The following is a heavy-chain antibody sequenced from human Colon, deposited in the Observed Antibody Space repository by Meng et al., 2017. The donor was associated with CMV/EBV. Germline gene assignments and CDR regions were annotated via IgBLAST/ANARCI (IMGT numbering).Heavy chain of an antibody. D-gene: IGHD3-10*01. CDR1: VASTTIYY. Sequence: QGPLRAPGPDLVKPPETLSLTCTVSVASTTIYYWSWTRQPAGKGLEWIGRVYISGNTNYNPSLKSRVTMSIDTSKNQLSLNIRSVTAADTAVYYCARDSNLSGLAYWGQGTLVTVSS. CDR3: ARDSNLSGLAY. J-gene: IGHJ4*02. CDR2: VYISGNT. V-gene: IGHV4-4*07.